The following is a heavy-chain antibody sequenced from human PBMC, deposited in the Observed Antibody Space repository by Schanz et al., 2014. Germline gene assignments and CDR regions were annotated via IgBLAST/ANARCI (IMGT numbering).Heavy chain of an antibody. D-gene: IGHD1-20*01. V-gene: IGHV3-21*04. CDR3: ARRITGTHHNPYYHGMDV. Sequence: EVQLVESGGGLVKPGGSLRLSCVTSGFTFGAYTMNWVRQAPGKGLEWVSSISSRSSYIYYTDSVKGRFTISRDNSKNALYLQMNSLRAEDTAVYYCARRITGTHHNPYYHGMDVWGQGTTVTVSS. CDR1: GFTFGAYT. J-gene: IGHJ6*02. CDR2: ISSRSSYI.